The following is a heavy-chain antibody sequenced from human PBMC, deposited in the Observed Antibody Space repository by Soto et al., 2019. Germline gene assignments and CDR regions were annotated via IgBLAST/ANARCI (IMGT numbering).Heavy chain of an antibody. V-gene: IGHV3-23*01. CDR3: AKGGYTFAYE. CDR2: ISPSASDT. J-gene: IGHJ4*02. CDR1: GGSCSNSS. Sequence: GVPLRVSCGAAGGSCSNSSMAWVRQPPGKGLEWVSAISPSASDTLYADSVKDRFTISRDNSQNTLFLQMTSLRADDTAVYYCAKGGYTFAYEWGQGALVTVSS. D-gene: IGHD5-18*01.